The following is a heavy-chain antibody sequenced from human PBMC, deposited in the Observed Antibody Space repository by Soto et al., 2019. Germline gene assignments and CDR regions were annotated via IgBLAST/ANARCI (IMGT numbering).Heavy chain of an antibody. CDR2: IYHSGST. CDR1: GGSISSSNW. CDR3: ARGSVGRDIVLVPAAMLSYYYYYDGMDV. J-gene: IGHJ6*02. D-gene: IGHD2-2*01. Sequence: SETLSLTCAVSGGSISSSNWWSWVRQPPGKGLEWIGEIYHSGSTNYNPSLKSRVTISVDKSKNQFSLKLSSVTAADTAVYYCARGSVGRDIVLVPAAMLSYYYYYDGMDVWGQGTTVT. V-gene: IGHV4-4*02.